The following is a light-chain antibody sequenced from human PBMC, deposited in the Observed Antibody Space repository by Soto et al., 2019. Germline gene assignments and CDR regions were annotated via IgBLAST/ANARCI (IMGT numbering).Light chain of an antibody. CDR2: DAS. J-gene: IGKJ4*01. CDR1: QSISSW. Sequence: DIQMTQSPSTRSASVGDRVTITCRASQSISSWLAWYQQKPGKAPKLLIYDASSLESGVPSRFSGSGSGTEFTLTISSLQPDDFAIYYCLQDYTYPRTLGGGTKVDIK. V-gene: IGKV1-5*01. CDR3: LQDYTYPRT.